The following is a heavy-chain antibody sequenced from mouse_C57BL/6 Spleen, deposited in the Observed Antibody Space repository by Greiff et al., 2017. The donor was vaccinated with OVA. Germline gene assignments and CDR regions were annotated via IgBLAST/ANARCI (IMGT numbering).Heavy chain of an antibody. J-gene: IGHJ4*01. V-gene: IGHV1-18*01. CDR3: ARFYDGPLYAMDY. D-gene: IGHD2-3*01. CDR2: INPNNGGT. CDR1: GYTFTDYH. Sequence: EVQLQQSGPELVKPGASVKIPCKASGYTFTDYHMDWVKQSHGKSLEWIGDINPNNGGTIYNQKFKGKATLTVDKSSSTAYMELRSLTSEDTAVYYCARFYDGPLYAMDYWGQGTSVTVSS.